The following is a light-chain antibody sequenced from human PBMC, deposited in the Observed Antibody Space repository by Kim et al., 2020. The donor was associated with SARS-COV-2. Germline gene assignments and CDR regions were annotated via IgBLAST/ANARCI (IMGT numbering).Light chain of an antibody. CDR1: QNINNY. J-gene: IGKJ2*01. CDR3: QQSYRTPPT. CDR2: AAS. V-gene: IGKV1-39*01. Sequence: DIQMTQSPSSLSASVGDRVTITCRASQNINNYLNWYQQKPGKAPKFLIYAASSLQTGVPSRFSGSGSGTDFTLTISSLQPEDFATYYCQQSYRTPPTFGQGTKLEIK.